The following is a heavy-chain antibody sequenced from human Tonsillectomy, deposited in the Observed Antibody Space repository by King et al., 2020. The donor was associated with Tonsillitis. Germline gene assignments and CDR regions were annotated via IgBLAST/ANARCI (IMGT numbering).Heavy chain of an antibody. Sequence: VQLQQWGAGLLKPSETLSLTCAVYGGSSSGNYCSWIRQPPGKGLEWIGEINHSGITNYNPSLKSRVTISVDTSKNQFSLKLSSVTAADTAVYYCARVSVGAARSDDAFDNW. V-gene: IGHV4-34*01. D-gene: IGHD6-6*01. CDR2: INHSGIT. CDR1: GGSSSGNY. CDR3: ARVSVGAARSDDAFDN. J-gene: IGHJ3*02.